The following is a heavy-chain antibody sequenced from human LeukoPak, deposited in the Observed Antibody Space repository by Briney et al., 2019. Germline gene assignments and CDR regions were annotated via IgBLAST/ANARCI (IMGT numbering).Heavy chain of an antibody. CDR1: GFTFSGYA. V-gene: IGHV3-48*01. J-gene: IGHJ4*02. CDR2: IFSSDSTI. D-gene: IGHD3-22*01. CDR3: AKGGGAYYSDSSTYSAPFEH. Sequence: GGSLRLSCAASGFTFSGYAMNWVRQAPGKGLEWVSHIFSSDSTIGYADSVKGRFTVSRDNAKNTLCLQMNSLRVEDTAVYYCAKGGGAYYSDSSTYSAPFEHWGQGTLVTVSS.